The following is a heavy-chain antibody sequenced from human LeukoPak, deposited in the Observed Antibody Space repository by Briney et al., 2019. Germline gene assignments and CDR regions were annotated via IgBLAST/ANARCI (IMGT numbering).Heavy chain of an antibody. CDR3: AELGITMIGGV. D-gene: IGHD3-10*02. Sequence: GGSLRLSCAASGFTFSSYSMNWVRQAPGKGLEWVSYISSSGSTIYYADSVKGRFTISRDNAKNSLYLQMNRLRAEDTAVYYCAELGITMIGGVWGKGTTVTISS. CDR1: GFTFSSYS. V-gene: IGHV3-48*04. J-gene: IGHJ6*04. CDR2: ISSSGSTI.